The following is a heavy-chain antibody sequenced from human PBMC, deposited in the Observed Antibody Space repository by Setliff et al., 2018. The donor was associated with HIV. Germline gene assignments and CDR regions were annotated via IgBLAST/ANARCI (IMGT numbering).Heavy chain of an antibody. V-gene: IGHV4-39*01. J-gene: IGHJ5*02. CDR2: FHDNGKA. Sequence: SETLSLTCTVSGDYISSDDYYWGWIRQAPGKGLEWMGFFHDNGKAFYDTALKSRLTMYADTSRTQFYLNLRSVTASDTAVYYCVRYRSKIDWFDPWGQGTLVTVSS. D-gene: IGHD1-26*01. CDR3: VRYRSKIDWFDP. CDR1: GDYISSDDYY.